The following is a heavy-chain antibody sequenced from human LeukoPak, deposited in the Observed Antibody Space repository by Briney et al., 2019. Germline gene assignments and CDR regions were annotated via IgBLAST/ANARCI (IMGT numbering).Heavy chain of an antibody. Sequence: SQTLSLTCTVSGGSISSGGYYWSWIRQHPGKGLEWIGYIYYSGSTYYNPSLKSRVTISVDTSKNQFSLKLSSVTAADTAVYYCARRGAPVWGSYRYTASFDYWGQGTLVTVSS. D-gene: IGHD3-16*02. CDR2: IYYSGST. V-gene: IGHV4-31*03. J-gene: IGHJ4*02. CDR3: ARRGAPVWGSYRYTASFDY. CDR1: GGSISSGGYY.